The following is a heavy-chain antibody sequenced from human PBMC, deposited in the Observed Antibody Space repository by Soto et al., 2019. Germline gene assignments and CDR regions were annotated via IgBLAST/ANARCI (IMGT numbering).Heavy chain of an antibody. Sequence: EVQLVESGGGLVQPGRSLRLSCAASGFTFDDYAMHWVRQAPGKGLEWVSGISWNSGSIGYADSVKGRFTISRDNAKKSLYLQMNSLRAEDTALYYCAKDSSGGGGYFDYWGQGTLVTVSS. CDR1: GFTFDDYA. V-gene: IGHV3-9*01. D-gene: IGHD2-15*01. J-gene: IGHJ4*02. CDR3: AKDSSGGGGYFDY. CDR2: ISWNSGSI.